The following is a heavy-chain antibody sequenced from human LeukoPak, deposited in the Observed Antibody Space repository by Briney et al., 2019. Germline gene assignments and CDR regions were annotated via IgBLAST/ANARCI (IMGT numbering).Heavy chain of an antibody. Sequence: PGGSLRLSCVASGFTFSSYWMHWVRQDPGKGLVWVSHINNDGSITNYADSVKGRFTISRDNAKNTLYLQMNSLRAEDTAVYYCAKDLHYGSADYRGQGTLVTVSS. V-gene: IGHV3-74*01. J-gene: IGHJ4*02. CDR1: GFTFSSYW. D-gene: IGHD3-10*01. CDR2: INNDGSIT. CDR3: AKDLHYGSADY.